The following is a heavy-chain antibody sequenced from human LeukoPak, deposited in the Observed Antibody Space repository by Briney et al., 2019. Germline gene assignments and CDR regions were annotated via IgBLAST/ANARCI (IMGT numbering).Heavy chain of an antibody. J-gene: IGHJ4*02. CDR3: AKDMDPYGSGSILLTD. CDR2: ISWNSGSI. CDR1: GLSFSSYA. Sequence: PGTSLRLSCEVSGLSFSSYAMHWVRQAPGKGLEWVSGISWNSGSIGYADSVKGRFTISRDNAKNSLYLQMNSLRAEDTALYYCAKDMDPYGSGSILLTDWGQGTLVTVSS. D-gene: IGHD3-10*01. V-gene: IGHV3-9*01.